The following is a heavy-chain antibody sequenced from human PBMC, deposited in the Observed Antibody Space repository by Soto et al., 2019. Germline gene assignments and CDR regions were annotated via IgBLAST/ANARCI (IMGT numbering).Heavy chain of an antibody. CDR3: ARLGGDDDYYYYGMDV. D-gene: IGHD4-17*01. Sequence: ASETLSLTCTVSGGSISSYYWSWIRQPPGKGLEWIGYIYYSGSTNYNPSLKSRVTISVDTSKNQFSLKLSSVTAADTAVYYCARLGGDDDYYYYGMDVWGQGTTVTVSS. J-gene: IGHJ6*02. CDR1: GGSISSYY. V-gene: IGHV4-59*08. CDR2: IYYSGST.